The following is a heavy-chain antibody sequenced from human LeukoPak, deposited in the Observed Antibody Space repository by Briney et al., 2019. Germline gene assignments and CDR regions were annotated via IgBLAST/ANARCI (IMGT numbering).Heavy chain of an antibody. V-gene: IGHV3-30-3*01. CDR2: ISYDGSNK. J-gene: IGHJ4*02. D-gene: IGHD2-2*01. CDR1: GFTFSSYA. CDR3: ARGPFPNIVVVPAPFDY. Sequence: GGSLRLSCAASGFTFSSYAMHWVRQAPGKGLEWVAVISYDGSNKYYADSVKGRFTISRDNSKNTLYLQMNSLRAEDTAVYYCARGPFPNIVVVPAPFDYWGQGTLVTVSS.